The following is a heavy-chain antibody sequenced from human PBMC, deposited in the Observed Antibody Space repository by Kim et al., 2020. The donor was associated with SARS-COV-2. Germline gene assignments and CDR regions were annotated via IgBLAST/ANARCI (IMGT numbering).Heavy chain of an antibody. V-gene: IGHV3-23*01. Sequence: GGSLRLSCAASGFTFSSYAMSWVRQAPGKGLEWVSDIRSSGGSTYYADSVTGRFTISRDNSKNTLYLQMNSLRAEDTAVYYCAKEVSYYSGSRSDYWGQGTLVTVSS. J-gene: IGHJ4*02. CDR2: IRSSGGST. D-gene: IGHD2-21*01. CDR1: GFTFSSYA. CDR3: AKEVSYYSGSRSDY.